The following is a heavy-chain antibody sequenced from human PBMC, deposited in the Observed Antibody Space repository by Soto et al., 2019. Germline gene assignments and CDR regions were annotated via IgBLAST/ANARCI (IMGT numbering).Heavy chain of an antibody. CDR1: GYTFTSYG. CDR3: ARGGCSGGSCYSPPDY. V-gene: IGHV1-18*01. J-gene: IGHJ4*02. CDR2: ISAYNGNT. Sequence: VASVKVSCKASGYTFTSYGISLVRQAPGQGLEWMGWISAYNGNTNYAQKLQGRVTMTTDTSTSTAYMELRSLRSDDTAVYYCARGGCSGGSCYSPPDYWGQGTLVTVSS. D-gene: IGHD2-15*01.